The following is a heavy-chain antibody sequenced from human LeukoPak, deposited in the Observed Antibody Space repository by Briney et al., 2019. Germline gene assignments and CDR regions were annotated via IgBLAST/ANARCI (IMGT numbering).Heavy chain of an antibody. J-gene: IGHJ3*02. V-gene: IGHV1-46*01. D-gene: IGHD3-22*01. CDR3: ARAGLWDYSDSSGYHNGAFDI. CDR2: INPSGGST. Sequence: GASVKVSCKASGYTFTIHWVRQAPGQGLEWMGIINPSGGSTSYAQKLQGRVTMTTDTSTSTAYMELRSLRSDDTAVYYCARAGLWDYSDSSGYHNGAFDIWGQGTMATVSS. CDR1: GYTFT.